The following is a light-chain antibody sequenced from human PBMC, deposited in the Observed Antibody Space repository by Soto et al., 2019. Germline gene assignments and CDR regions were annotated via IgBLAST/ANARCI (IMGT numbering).Light chain of an antibody. CDR2: DAS. CDR1: QSVSSY. J-gene: IGKJ1*01. CDR3: QQRSNWPPT. Sequence: EIVLTQSPATLSLSPGERATLSCRASQSVSSYLAWYQQKPGQAPRLLIYDASNRATGIPARFSGSGSGTDFTLTISILEPEDFAVYYCQQRSNWPPTFGQGTKGEIK. V-gene: IGKV3-11*01.